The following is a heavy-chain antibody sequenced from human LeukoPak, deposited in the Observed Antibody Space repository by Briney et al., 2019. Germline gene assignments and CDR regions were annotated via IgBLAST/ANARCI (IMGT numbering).Heavy chain of an antibody. V-gene: IGHV3-30*18. CDR3: AKWDFDY. J-gene: IGHJ4*02. CDR1: GFTFSSYG. Sequence: PGGSLRLSCAASGFTFSSYGMHWVRQAPGKGLEWVAVISYDGSNKYYADSVKGRFTISRDNSKNTLYLQMNSLRPDDTAVYYCAKWDFDYWGQGTLVTVSS. CDR2: ISYDGSNK.